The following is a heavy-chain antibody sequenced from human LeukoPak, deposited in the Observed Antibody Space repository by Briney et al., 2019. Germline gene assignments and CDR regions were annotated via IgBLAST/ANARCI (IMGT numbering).Heavy chain of an antibody. CDR2: IYYSGST. CDR1: GGSISSYY. D-gene: IGHD2-15*01. J-gene: IGHJ3*02. V-gene: IGHV4-59*08. CDR3: ARARIDAFDI. Sequence: SETLSLTCTVSGGSISSYYWSWIRQPPGKGLEWIGYIYYSGSTNYNPSLKSRVTISVDTSKNQFSLKLSSVTAADTAVYFCARARIDAFDIWGQGTMVTVSS.